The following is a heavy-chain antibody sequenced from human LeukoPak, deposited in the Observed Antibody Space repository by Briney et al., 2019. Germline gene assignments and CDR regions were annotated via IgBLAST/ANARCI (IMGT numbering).Heavy chain of an antibody. CDR2: IRVDGSNE. CDR1: GFTFSAYD. Sequence: GGSLRLSCVASGFTFSAYDMHCVRQTPGKGLEWVAFIRVDGSNEGYTDSVKGRFAISRDNTKSTLYLQINSLRPDDTAMYYCVKGGHSSGWPNWLDPWGQGTLVTVSS. J-gene: IGHJ5*02. CDR3: VKGGHSSGWPNWLDP. V-gene: IGHV3-30*02. D-gene: IGHD6-19*01.